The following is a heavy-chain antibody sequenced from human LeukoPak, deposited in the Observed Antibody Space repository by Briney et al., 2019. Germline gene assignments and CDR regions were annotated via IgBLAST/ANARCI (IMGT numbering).Heavy chain of an antibody. J-gene: IGHJ6*03. D-gene: IGHD3-10*01. CDR1: GYTFTSYG. V-gene: IGHV1-18*01. CDR3: ARLVLLWFGEHYTDV. CDR2: ISAYNGNT. Sequence: ASVKVSCKASGYTFTSYGISWVRQAPGQGLEWMGWISAYNGNTNYAQKLQGRVTMTTDTSTSTAYMELRSLRSDDTAVYYCARLVLLWFGEHYTDVWGKGTTVTISS.